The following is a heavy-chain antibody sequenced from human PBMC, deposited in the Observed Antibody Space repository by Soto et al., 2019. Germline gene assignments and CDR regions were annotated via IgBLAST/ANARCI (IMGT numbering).Heavy chain of an antibody. Sequence: EVQLLESGGGLVQPGGSLRLDCAASGFTFPNYAMNWVRQAPGKGLEWVSAISGSAGSTYYADSVKGRFTIARDTSKNPLYLKMNSLRAEYTAVYYCAKDDYRDFWRGYYFDYWGQGSLVTVSS. CDR1: GFTFPNYA. J-gene: IGHJ4*02. D-gene: IGHD3-3*01. CDR2: ISGSAGST. V-gene: IGHV3-23*01. CDR3: AKDDYRDFWRGYYFDY.